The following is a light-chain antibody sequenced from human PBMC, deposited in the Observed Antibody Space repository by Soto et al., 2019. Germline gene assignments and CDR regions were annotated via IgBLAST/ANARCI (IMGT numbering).Light chain of an antibody. CDR3: QQRGT. V-gene: IGKV3-20*01. Sequence: EIVLTQSPGTLSLSPGERATLSCRASQSVSASFLAWYQQKPGQAPRLLIYGASSRATGIPDRFSGSWSGTDFTLTISRLEPEDAAVYYCQQRGTFGQGTKLEIK. J-gene: IGKJ2*02. CDR2: GAS. CDR1: QSVSASF.